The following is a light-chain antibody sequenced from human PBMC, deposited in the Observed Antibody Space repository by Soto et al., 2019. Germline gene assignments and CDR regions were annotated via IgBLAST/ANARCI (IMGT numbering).Light chain of an antibody. J-gene: IGKJ2*01. Sequence: EIVLTQSPATLSLSPGERATLSCRASQSVNSYLAWYQQKPDQPPRLLIYDASNRATAIPGRFSGSGSETDFTLTISSLEPEDFAVYYCQQRSNWPYTFGQGTKLEIK. V-gene: IGKV3-11*01. CDR3: QQRSNWPYT. CDR2: DAS. CDR1: QSVNSY.